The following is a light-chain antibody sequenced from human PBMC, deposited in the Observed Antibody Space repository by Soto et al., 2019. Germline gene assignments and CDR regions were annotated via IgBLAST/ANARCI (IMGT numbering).Light chain of an antibody. Sequence: QSVLTQPASVSGSPGQSITISCTGTSSDVGSYNLVSWYQQHPGKAPKLMISEGSKRPSGVSNRFSGSKSGNTASLTISGLQAEDGADYYCCSYAGSSTFVVFGGGAMVTVL. V-gene: IGLV2-23*03. CDR1: SSDVGSYNL. J-gene: IGLJ2*01. CDR3: CSYAGSSTFVV. CDR2: EGS.